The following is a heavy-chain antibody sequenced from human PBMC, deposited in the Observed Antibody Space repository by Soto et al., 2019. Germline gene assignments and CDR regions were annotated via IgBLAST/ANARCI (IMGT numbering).Heavy chain of an antibody. V-gene: IGHV1-3*01. Sequence: QVQLVQSGPEMMQPGASVKVTCKASGFTSASYAFHWVRQAPGQGREWLGWLHAGVDGTIYSQRFQGRVKINRDTSANTVYLEVKTLTYEDAAVYYCAREVQGVTSFDHWGQGTLVIVST. CDR2: LHAGVDGT. J-gene: IGHJ4*02. D-gene: IGHD3-10*01. CDR1: GFTSASYA. CDR3: AREVQGVTSFDH.